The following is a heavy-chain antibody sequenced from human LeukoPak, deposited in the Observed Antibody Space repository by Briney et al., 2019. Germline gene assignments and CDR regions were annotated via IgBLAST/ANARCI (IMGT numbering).Heavy chain of an antibody. V-gene: IGHV3-23*01. J-gene: IGHJ4*02. CDR3: AKAPVTTCRGAFCYPFDY. CDR2: ISGSGGST. Sequence: GGSLRLSCAASGFAFSSYAMSWVRQAPGKGLEWVSAISGSGGSTYYADSVKGRFTISRDSSKNTLFLQMNRLRPEDAAVYYCAKAPVTTCRGAFCYPFDYWGLGTLVTVSS. CDR1: GFAFSSYA. D-gene: IGHD2-15*01.